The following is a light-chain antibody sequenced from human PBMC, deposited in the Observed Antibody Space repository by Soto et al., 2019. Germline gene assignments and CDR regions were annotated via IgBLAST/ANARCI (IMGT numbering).Light chain of an antibody. CDR1: LSXLYSPTNRDY. J-gene: IGKJ3*01. Sequence: DIVMTQSPDSLSVSLGERATVNFKSSLSXLYSPTNRDYLAWYQQKPGQPPKLLIYWASTRESGVPDRFSGSGSGTDFTLTISSLQAEDVAVYYCHQYYTTVGSFGPGTKAAIK. V-gene: IGKV4-1*01. CDR2: WAS. CDR3: HQYYTTVGS.